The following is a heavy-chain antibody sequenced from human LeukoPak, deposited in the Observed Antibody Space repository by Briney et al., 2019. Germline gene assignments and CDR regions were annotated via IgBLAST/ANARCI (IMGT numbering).Heavy chain of an antibody. D-gene: IGHD6-19*01. CDR3: ARDVPGYSSYFDS. CDR2: INPDSGGT. V-gene: IGHV1-2*02. J-gene: IGHJ4*02. Sequence: ASVKVSCKASGYTFTGYYVHWMRQAPGQGLEWMGWINPDSGGTNYAQNFQGRVTLTRDTSSSTAYMELSGLRSDDTALYYCARDVPGYSSYFDSWGQGTLVTVSS. CDR1: GYTFTGYY.